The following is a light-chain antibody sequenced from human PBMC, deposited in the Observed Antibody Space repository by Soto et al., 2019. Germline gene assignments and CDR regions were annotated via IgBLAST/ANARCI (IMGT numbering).Light chain of an antibody. CDR2: DVS. CDR1: SSDVGGYNY. Sequence: QSALTQPASVSGSPGQSITISCTGTSSDVGGYNYVSWYQQHPGKAPKLMIYDVSNRPSGVSNRFSGSKSGNTASLTISGLQAEDAADYYCSSYTSSSTLVVFGGGTQLTVL. J-gene: IGLJ2*01. V-gene: IGLV2-14*01. CDR3: SSYTSSSTLVV.